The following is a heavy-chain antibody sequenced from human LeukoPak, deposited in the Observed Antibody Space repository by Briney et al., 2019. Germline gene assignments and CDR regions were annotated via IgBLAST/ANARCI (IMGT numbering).Heavy chain of an antibody. CDR2: INWNGGST. D-gene: IGHD6-6*01. CDR1: GFTFDDYG. J-gene: IGHJ4*02. Sequence: GGSLRLSCAAPGFTFDDYGMSWVRQAPGKGLEWVSGINWNGGSTGYADSVKGRFTISRDNAKNSLYLQMNSLRAEDTALYHCARVAGGRVAARPFDYWAREPWSPSPQ. V-gene: IGHV3-20*01. CDR3: ARVAGGRVAARPFDY.